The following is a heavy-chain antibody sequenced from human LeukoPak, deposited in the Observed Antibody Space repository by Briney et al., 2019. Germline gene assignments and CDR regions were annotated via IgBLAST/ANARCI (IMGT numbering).Heavy chain of an antibody. D-gene: IGHD1-1*01. Sequence: ASVKVSCKASGGTFSSYAISWVRQAPGQGLEWMGGIIPIFGTANYAQKFQGRVTITADESTSTAYMELSSLRSEDTAVYYCARVFLAGTYGMDVWGQGTTVTVSS. CDR2: IIPIFGTA. J-gene: IGHJ6*02. CDR1: GGTFSSYA. CDR3: ARVFLAGTYGMDV. V-gene: IGHV1-69*13.